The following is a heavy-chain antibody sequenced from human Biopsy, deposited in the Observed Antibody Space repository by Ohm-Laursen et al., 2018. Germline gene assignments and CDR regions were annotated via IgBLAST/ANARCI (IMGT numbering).Heavy chain of an antibody. D-gene: IGHD3-3*01. CDR3: ARLSTLFGVADFTDD. CDR2: VYYSGST. V-gene: IGHV4-59*08. CDR1: GGSISSYY. Sequence: TLSLTCTVSGGSISSYYWTWIRQPPGKGLEWIGDVYYSGSTNRNPSLKSRVTILVDTSKNQFSLKLTSVTAADTAVYYCARLSTLFGVADFTDDWGQGTLVTVSS. J-gene: IGHJ4*02.